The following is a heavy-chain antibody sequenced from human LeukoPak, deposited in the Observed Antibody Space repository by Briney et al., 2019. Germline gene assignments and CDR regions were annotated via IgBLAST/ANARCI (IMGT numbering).Heavy chain of an antibody. J-gene: IGHJ6*03. D-gene: IGHD2-2*01. Sequence: SETLSLTCAVYGGSFSGYYWSWIRQPPGKGLEWIGEINHSGSTNYNPSLKSRVTISVDTSKNQFSLKLSSVTAADTAVYYCARGAVVPAARSRTYYYYYYMDVWGKGTTVTISS. CDR2: INHSGST. CDR3: ARGAVVPAARSRTYYYYYYMDV. CDR1: GGSFSGYY. V-gene: IGHV4-34*01.